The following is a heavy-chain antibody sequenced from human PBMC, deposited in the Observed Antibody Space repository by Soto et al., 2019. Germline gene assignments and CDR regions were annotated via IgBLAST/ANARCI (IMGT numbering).Heavy chain of an antibody. J-gene: IGHJ1*01. V-gene: IGHV3-48*01. CDR2: ISSSSSTI. Sequence: GGSLRLSCAASGFTFSSYSMNWVRQAPGKGLEWVSYISSSSSTIYYADSVKGRFTISRDNAKNSLYLQMNSLRAEDTAVYYCARDPVLAAAESFQHWGQGSLVTVSS. D-gene: IGHD2-15*01. CDR1: GFTFSSYS. CDR3: ARDPVLAAAESFQH.